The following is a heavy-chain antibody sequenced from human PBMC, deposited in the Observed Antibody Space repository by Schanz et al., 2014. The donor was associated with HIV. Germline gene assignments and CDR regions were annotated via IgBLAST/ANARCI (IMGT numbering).Heavy chain of an antibody. Sequence: QVQLVESGGGVVQPGRSLRLSCAASGFTFSTYVRHWVRQAPGKGLEWVAIIWFDGSNKYYADSVRGRFTISRDNSKNTLYLQMNSLRAEDTAVYYCVRGLLFQGFFDSWGQGALVTVSS. V-gene: IGHV3-33*01. CDR2: IWFDGSNK. D-gene: IGHD3-10*01. CDR3: VRGLLFQGFFDS. CDR1: GFTFSTYV. J-gene: IGHJ4*02.